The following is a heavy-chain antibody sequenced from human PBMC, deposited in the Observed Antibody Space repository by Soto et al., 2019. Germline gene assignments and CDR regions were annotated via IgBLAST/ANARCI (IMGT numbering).Heavy chain of an antibody. CDR3: ARDRLRCYDSSGFYS. CDR2: INTYNGNR. D-gene: IGHD3-22*01. V-gene: IGHV1-18*01. CDR1: GYSLSSYG. J-gene: IGHJ4*02. Sequence: QDQLVQSGAELRKPGASGKVSCRASGYSLSSYGINWVRQAPGQGLEWMGWINTYNGNRNYAQKFEDRVTMTTATSSNTAYVELTSLKSYDSAIYYCARDRLRCYDSSGFYSWGQGALVTVSS.